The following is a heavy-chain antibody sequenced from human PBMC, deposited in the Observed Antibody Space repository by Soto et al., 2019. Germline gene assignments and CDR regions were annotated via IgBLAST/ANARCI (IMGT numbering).Heavy chain of an antibody. D-gene: IGHD3-3*01. CDR1: GFTFSSYA. J-gene: IGHJ6*02. CDR2: ISGSGGST. CDR3: AKNEELRFLEWLPQPYQYYYYYYGMDV. Sequence: GGSLRLSCAASGFTFSSYAMSWVRQAPGKGLEWVSAISGSGGSTYYADSVKGRFTISRDNSKNTLYLQMNSLRAEDTAVYYCAKNEELRFLEWLPQPYQYYYYYYGMDVWGQGTKVTVSS. V-gene: IGHV3-23*01.